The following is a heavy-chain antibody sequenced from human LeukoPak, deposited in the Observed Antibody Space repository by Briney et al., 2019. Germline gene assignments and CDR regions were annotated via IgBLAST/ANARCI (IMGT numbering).Heavy chain of an antibody. Sequence: SETLSLTCTVSGGSITSGGYFWSWIRQHPGKGLEWIGYISYSGYAYYNPSLKSRLTISVDTSKNQFSLKLTSVTAADTAVYYCARSFGESYFDYWGQGILVTVSS. D-gene: IGHD3-10*01. CDR3: ARSFGESYFDY. CDR2: ISYSGYA. V-gene: IGHV4-31*03. CDR1: GGSITSGGYF. J-gene: IGHJ4*02.